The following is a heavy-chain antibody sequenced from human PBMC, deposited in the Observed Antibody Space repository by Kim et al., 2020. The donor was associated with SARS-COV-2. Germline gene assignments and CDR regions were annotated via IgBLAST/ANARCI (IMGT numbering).Heavy chain of an antibody. J-gene: IGHJ6*02. CDR1: GFAFSSYE. CDR2: ISGSGSII. V-gene: IGHV3-48*03. Sequence: GGSLRLSCAASGFAFSSYEMNWVRQAPGKGLEWVSYISGSGSIIYYAGSVKGRFTISRDNAKNSLYLQVNSLIVEDTAIYYCVRDRPNFYYGLDVWGQGTTVTVSS. CDR3: VRDRPNFYYGLDV.